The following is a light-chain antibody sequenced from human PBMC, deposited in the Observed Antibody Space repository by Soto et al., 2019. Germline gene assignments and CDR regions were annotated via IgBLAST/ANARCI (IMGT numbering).Light chain of an antibody. V-gene: IGKV3-20*01. CDR1: QSVSSSY. Sequence: EIVLTQSPGTLSLSPGERATLSCRASQSVSSSYLAWYQQKPGQAPRLLIYGASSRATGIPDRFSGSGSGTDFILTINRLEPEDFAVYYCQLYGSSITFGQGTRLEIK. CDR2: GAS. CDR3: QLYGSSIT. J-gene: IGKJ5*01.